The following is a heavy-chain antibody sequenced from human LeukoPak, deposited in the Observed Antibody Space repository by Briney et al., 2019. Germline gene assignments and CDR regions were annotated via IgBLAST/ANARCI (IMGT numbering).Heavy chain of an antibody. D-gene: IGHD6-19*01. CDR3: ARDPSGWYYFDY. V-gene: IGHV3-21*01. CDR2: TSSSSSYI. Sequence: GGSLRLSCAASGFTFSSYSMNWVRQAPGKGLEWVSSTSSSSSYIYYADSVKGRFTISRDNAKNSLYLQMNSLRAEDTAVYYCARDPSGWYYFDYWGQGTLVTVSS. J-gene: IGHJ4*02. CDR1: GFTFSSYS.